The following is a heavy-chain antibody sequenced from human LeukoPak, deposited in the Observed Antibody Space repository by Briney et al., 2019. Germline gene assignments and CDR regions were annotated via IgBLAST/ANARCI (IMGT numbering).Heavy chain of an antibody. Sequence: SETLSLTCAVYGGSFSGYYWSWIRQPPGKGLEWIGEINHSGSTNYNPSLKSRVTISVDTSKNQFSLKLSSVTAADTAVYYCARRAWGPTGFGYWGQGTLVTVSS. V-gene: IGHV4-34*01. D-gene: IGHD1-14*01. CDR3: ARRAWGPTGFGY. CDR1: GGSFSGYY. CDR2: INHSGST. J-gene: IGHJ4*02.